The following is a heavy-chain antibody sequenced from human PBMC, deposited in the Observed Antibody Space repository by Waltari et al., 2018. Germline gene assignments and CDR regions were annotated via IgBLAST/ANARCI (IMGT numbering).Heavy chain of an antibody. D-gene: IGHD3-22*01. J-gene: IGHJ5*02. CDR2: IDPSGTT. CDR1: GDSISDYY. V-gene: IGHV4-4*07. Sequence: VELHASGPRLVKPSETLSLTCTVSGDSISDYYWSWIRQPAGKGLEWIGRIDPSGTTKYNPSLKSRVTMSGDTSKNQFSLRLRSVTVADTAVYYCAREFDSSGYYYRAAWGQGALVTVSS. CDR3: AREFDSSGYYYRAA.